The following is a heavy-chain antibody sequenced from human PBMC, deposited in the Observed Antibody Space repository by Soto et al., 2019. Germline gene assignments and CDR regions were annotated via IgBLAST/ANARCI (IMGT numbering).Heavy chain of an antibody. CDR1: GGSISDYY. J-gene: IGHJ4*02. CDR2: IYKSGTT. Sequence: QVQLQESGPGLVKPSETLSLTCSVSGGSISDYYWSWIRQPPGRGLEWIGYIYKSGTTNYNPSLKSRVTMSVDTSTNLFSLKLSSVTAADTAVYFCARDQNGSPHFDYWGQGTLVTVSS. V-gene: IGHV4-59*01. D-gene: IGHD1-26*01. CDR3: ARDQNGSPHFDY.